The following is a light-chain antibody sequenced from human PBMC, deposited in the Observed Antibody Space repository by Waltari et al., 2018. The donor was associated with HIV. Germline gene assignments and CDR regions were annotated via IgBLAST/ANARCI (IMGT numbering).Light chain of an antibody. CDR2: EVT. J-gene: IGLJ2*01. V-gene: IGLV2-23*02. CDR1: SRDVGAYKL. Sequence: QSALTQPASVSGSPGQSITIPCTGTSRDVGAYKLFSWYQQHPGTAPKLMIFEVTKRPSGVSDRFSGSRSGNTASLTISGLQAEDEGDYHCCSYTGTGIVFGGGTKLTVL. CDR3: CSYTGTGIV.